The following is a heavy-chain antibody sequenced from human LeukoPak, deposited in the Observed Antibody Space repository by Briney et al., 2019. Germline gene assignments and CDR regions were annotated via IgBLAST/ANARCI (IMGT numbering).Heavy chain of an antibody. CDR3: AREVMAKRRAFDI. CDR2: ISGSGGST. J-gene: IGHJ3*02. D-gene: IGHD2-8*01. V-gene: IGHV3-23*01. CDR1: GFTFSSYA. Sequence: PGGSLRLSCAASGFTFSSYAMSWVRQAPGKGLEWVLAISGSGGSTYYADSVKGRFTISRHTSKKTLYLQMNSLRAEDTAVYYCAREVMAKRRAFDIWGQGTVVTVSS.